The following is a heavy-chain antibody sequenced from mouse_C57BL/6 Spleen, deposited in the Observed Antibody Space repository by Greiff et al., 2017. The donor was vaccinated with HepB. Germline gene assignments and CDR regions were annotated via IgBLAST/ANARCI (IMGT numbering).Heavy chain of an antibody. V-gene: IGHV1-85*01. J-gene: IGHJ2*01. CDR2: IYPRDGST. Sequence: QVQLMESGPELVKPGASVKLSCKASGYTFTSYDINWVKQRPGQGLEWIGWIYPRDGSTKYNEKFKGKATLTVDTSSSTAYMELHSLTSEDSAVYFWARGRVDYWGQGTTLTVAS. CDR3: ARGRVDY. CDR1: GYTFTSYD.